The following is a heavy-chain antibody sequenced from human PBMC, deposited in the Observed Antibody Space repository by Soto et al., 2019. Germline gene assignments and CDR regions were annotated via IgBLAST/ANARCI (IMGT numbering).Heavy chain of an antibody. V-gene: IGHV1-2*04. J-gene: IGHJ6*03. CDR1: GYTFTGYY. CDR2: INPNSGGT. Sequence: ASVKVSCKASGYTFTGYYMHWVRQAPGQGLEWMGWINPNSGGTNYAQKFQGWVTMTRDTSISTAYMELSRLRSDDTAVYYCARDRGGLTGTASYYYYYMDVWGKGTTVTVSS. CDR3: ARDRGGLTGTASYYYYYMDV. D-gene: IGHD1-20*01.